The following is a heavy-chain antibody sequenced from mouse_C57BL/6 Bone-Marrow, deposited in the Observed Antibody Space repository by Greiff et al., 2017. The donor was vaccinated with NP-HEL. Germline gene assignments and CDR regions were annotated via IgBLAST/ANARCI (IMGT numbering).Heavy chain of an antibody. J-gene: IGHJ3*01. Sequence: VQLQQSGAELVRPGASVKLSCTASGFNIKDDYMHWVKQRPEQGLEWIGWIDPENGDTEYASKFQGKATITADTSSNTAYLQLSSLTSEDTAVDYGTSGYYGSSYVAYWGQGTLVTVSA. CDR3: TSGYYGSSYVAY. CDR1: GFNIKDDY. CDR2: IDPENGDT. D-gene: IGHD1-1*01. V-gene: IGHV14-4*01.